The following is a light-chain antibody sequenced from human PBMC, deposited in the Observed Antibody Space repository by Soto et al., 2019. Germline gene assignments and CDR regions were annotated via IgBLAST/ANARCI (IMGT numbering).Light chain of an antibody. CDR1: QIISSTY. CDR2: GAS. Sequence: DIVLTQSPGTLSLSPGERATLSCRASQIISSTYLGWFQQKPGHPPKLLIYGASFRPSGVPGRFSGSGSGTDFTLTISSLQAEDVAVYYCQQYYSIPFTFGQGTKLEI. CDR3: QQYYSIPFT. J-gene: IGKJ2*01. V-gene: IGKV3-20*01.